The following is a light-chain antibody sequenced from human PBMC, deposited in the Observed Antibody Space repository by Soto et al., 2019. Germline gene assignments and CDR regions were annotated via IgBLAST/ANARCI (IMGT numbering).Light chain of an antibody. CDR2: AAS. Sequence: DIQMTQSPSSLSASVGDRVTMTCRASQDISNYLAWHQQKPGKVPKLLIYAASTLQSGVPSRFSGSGSGTDFTLTISSLQPEAVATYYCQKYNSAPWTFGRGTKVEIK. V-gene: IGKV1-27*01. CDR1: QDISNY. J-gene: IGKJ1*01. CDR3: QKYNSAPWT.